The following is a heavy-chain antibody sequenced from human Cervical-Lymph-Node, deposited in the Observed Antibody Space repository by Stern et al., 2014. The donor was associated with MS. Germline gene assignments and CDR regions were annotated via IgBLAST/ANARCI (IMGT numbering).Heavy chain of an antibody. V-gene: IGHV5-51*01. J-gene: IGHJ5*02. CDR3: ARQSSTGWSAFDP. Sequence: EVQLVESGAEMKKPGESLKISCKGSGYSFTSYWIAWVRQMPGKGLEWMGIVYPGDSDTRYNWAFQGQITISADKSTNTAYLQWNSLQASDSGIYYCARQSSTGWSAFDPWGQGTPVTVSS. CDR1: GYSFTSYW. D-gene: IGHD6-19*01. CDR2: VYPGDSDT.